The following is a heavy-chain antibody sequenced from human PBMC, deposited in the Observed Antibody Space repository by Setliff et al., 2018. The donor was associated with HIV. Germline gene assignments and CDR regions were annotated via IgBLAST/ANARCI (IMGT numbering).Heavy chain of an antibody. J-gene: IGHJ4*01. CDR3: AKVGSTGWYYFDY. D-gene: IGHD6-13*01. Sequence: GGSLRLSCAASGFTFSSYSMNWVRQAPGKGLEWVSFITSSGTTIYYADSVKGRFIISRDNAKNSLYLQMNSLRAEDTAIYYCAKVGSTGWYYFDYWGHGTLVTVSS. V-gene: IGHV3-48*01. CDR1: GFTFSSYS. CDR2: ITSSGTTI.